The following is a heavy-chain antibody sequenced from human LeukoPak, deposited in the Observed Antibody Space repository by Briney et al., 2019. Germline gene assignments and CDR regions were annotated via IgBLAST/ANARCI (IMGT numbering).Heavy chain of an antibody. CDR3: ASKRPVAEDY. CDR2: ISGSGGST. Sequence: GGSLRLSCAASGFTFSSYAMSWVRQAPGKGLEWVSAISGSGGSTYYAASVKDRFPISRDNSKNTLYLQMNSLRAEDTAVYCCASKRPVAEDYWGQGTLVTVS. V-gene: IGHV3-23*01. D-gene: IGHD4-23*01. CDR1: GFTFSSYA. J-gene: IGHJ4*02.